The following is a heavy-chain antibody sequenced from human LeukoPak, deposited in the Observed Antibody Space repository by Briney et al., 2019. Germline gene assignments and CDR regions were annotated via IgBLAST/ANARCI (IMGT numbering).Heavy chain of an antibody. CDR3: ATGGVRGVSHDAFDI. CDR1: GFSLSTSGVG. V-gene: IGHV2-5*02. D-gene: IGHD3-10*01. CDR2: IYWDDDK. Sequence: ESGPTLVNPTQTLTLTCTFSGFSLSTSGVGVGWIRQPPGKALEWLALIYWDDDKRYSPSLKSRLTITKDTSKNQVVLTMTNMDPVDTAIYYCATGGVRGVSHDAFDIWGQGTMVTVSS. J-gene: IGHJ3*02.